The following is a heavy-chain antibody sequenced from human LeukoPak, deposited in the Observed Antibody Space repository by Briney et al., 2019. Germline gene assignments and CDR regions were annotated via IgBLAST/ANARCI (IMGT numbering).Heavy chain of an antibody. CDR1: GYTFTGYY. D-gene: IGHD3-22*01. CDR2: INPNSGGT. V-gene: IGHV1-2*02. Sequence: ASVKVSCKASGYTFTGYYMHWERQAPGQGLEWTGWINPNSGGTNYAQKFRGRVTMTRDTSISTAYLELSRLRSDDTAVYYCARAPLYDSSGYYYYYGMDVWGQGTTVTVSS. J-gene: IGHJ6*02. CDR3: ARAPLYDSSGYYYYYGMDV.